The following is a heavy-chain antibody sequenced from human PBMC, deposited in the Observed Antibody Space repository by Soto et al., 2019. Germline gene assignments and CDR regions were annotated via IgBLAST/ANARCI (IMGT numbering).Heavy chain of an antibody. CDR1: QFSFSSYW. CDR2: INHDGSKT. J-gene: IGHJ4*02. D-gene: IGHD6-13*01. CDR3: VREPWGFSGTWYDY. V-gene: IGHV3-74*01. Sequence: PGGSLRLSCAASQFSFSSYWMHWVRQVPGKGPAWVSRINHDGSKTEYADSVKGRFTISRDNTNNTLYLQTNSLRVEDTAMYYCVREPWGFSGTWYDYWGQGTLVTVSS.